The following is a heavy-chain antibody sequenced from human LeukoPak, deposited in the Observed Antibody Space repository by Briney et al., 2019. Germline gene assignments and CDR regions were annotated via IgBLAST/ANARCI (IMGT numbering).Heavy chain of an antibody. Sequence: PSETLTLTCAVSGYSISSDYYWGWIRQPPGKGLEWIGSIYHSGSTHYNPSLKSRVTISVDTSKNQFSLKLSSVTAPDTAVYYCAKSTPVEVDYWGQGALVTVSS. V-gene: IGHV4-38-2*01. CDR3: AKSTPVEVDY. J-gene: IGHJ4*02. CDR2: IYHSGST. CDR1: GYSISSDYY.